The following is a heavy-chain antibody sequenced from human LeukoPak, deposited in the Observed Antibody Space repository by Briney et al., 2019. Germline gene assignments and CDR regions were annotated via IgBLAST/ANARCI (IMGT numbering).Heavy chain of an antibody. CDR1: GGSFSGYY. CDR2: MNESGGT. V-gene: IGHV4-34*01. Sequence: PSETLSLTCAVSGGSFSGYYWSWIRQPPGKGQEWIGEMNESGGTTYNPSLKSRVTMSVDLSKNQLSLKLTSVAAADTAVYFCARGLRAARLASWGQGTLVTVSS. D-gene: IGHD6-6*01. CDR3: ARGLRAARLAS. J-gene: IGHJ5*02.